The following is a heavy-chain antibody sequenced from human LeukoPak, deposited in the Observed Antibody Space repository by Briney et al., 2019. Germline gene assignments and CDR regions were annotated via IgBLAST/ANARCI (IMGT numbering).Heavy chain of an antibody. J-gene: IGHJ4*02. CDR1: GFTFDDYG. V-gene: IGHV3-20*04. CDR2: ISWNGGYT. Sequence: GGSLRLSCAASGFTFDDYGMSWVRQAPGKGLEWVSGISWNGGYTHYADSVKGRFTISRDNAKNSLYLQMNSLRAEDTAVYYCARAYYDILTGYSAFDYWGQGTLVTVSS. CDR3: ARAYYDILTGYSAFDY. D-gene: IGHD3-9*01.